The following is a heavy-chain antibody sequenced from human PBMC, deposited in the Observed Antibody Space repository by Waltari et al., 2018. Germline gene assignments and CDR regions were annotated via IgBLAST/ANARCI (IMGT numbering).Heavy chain of an antibody. V-gene: IGHV3-9*01. CDR1: GFTFDVYA. J-gene: IGHJ4*02. Sequence: EVQLVESGGGLVQPGRSLRLSCAASGFTFDVYAMHWVRQAPGKGLEWVSGISWNSGSIGYADSVKGRFTISRDNAKNSLYLQMNSLRAEDTAVYYCASSYGDYPTLSPDFDYWGQGTLVTVSS. CDR3: ASSYGDYPTLSPDFDY. CDR2: ISWNSGSI. D-gene: IGHD4-17*01.